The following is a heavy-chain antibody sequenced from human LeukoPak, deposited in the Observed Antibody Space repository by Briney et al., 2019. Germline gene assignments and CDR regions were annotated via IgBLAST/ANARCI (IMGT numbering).Heavy chain of an antibody. CDR3: AIRTYYYDSSGYYTQFDY. CDR1: RNSLTNYY. Sequence: SETLSLTCTVSRNSLTNYYWSWIRQPPGKGLEWIGSISYSGSANYNPSLKNRVTMSVDTSKNQFSLKLSSVTAADTAVYYCAIRTYYYDSSGYYTQFDYWGQGTLVTVSS. J-gene: IGHJ4*02. V-gene: IGHV4-59*12. D-gene: IGHD3-22*01. CDR2: ISYSGSA.